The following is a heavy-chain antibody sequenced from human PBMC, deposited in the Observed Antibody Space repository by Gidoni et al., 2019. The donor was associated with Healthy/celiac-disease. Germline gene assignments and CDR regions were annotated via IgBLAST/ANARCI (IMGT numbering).Heavy chain of an antibody. CDR2: ISGSGGST. D-gene: IGHD5-12*01. V-gene: IGHV3-23*01. J-gene: IGHJ4*02. CDR1: GFTFSSYA. Sequence: EVQLLESGGDLVQPGRSLRLSCAAYGFTFSSYAMSWVRQAPGKGLEWVSAISGSGGSTYYAASVKGRFTISRDNSKNTLYLQMNSLRAEDTAVYYCAKDRVRGYDFYYWGQGTLVTVSS. CDR3: AKDRVRGYDFYY.